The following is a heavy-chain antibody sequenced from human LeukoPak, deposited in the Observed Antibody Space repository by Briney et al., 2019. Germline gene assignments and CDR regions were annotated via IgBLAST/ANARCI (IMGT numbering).Heavy chain of an antibody. CDR1: GFTFSAYW. CDR3: AKFSRDGESS. D-gene: IGHD5-24*01. CDR2: IKQDGSVN. J-gene: IGHJ5*02. Sequence: PGASLRLSCAASGFTFSAYWMSSARQAPGNGLEWVPNIKQDGSVNKYVDSVKGRFTISRDNAKNSVYLQMDSLRAEDTAIYYCAKFSRDGESSWGQGTRVTVSS. V-gene: IGHV3-7*01.